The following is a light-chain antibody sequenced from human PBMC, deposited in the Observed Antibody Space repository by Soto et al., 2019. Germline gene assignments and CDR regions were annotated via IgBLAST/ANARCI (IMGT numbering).Light chain of an antibody. CDR1: QSVSRY. J-gene: IGKJ5*01. Sequence: EIVLTQSPATLSLSPGERATLSCRASQSVSRYLAWYQQKPGQAPRLLIYDASNRATGIPARFSGSGSGTAFTLTISSLEPEDFAVYYCQQRSNWPQITFGQGTRLEIK. CDR3: QQRSNWPQIT. V-gene: IGKV3-11*01. CDR2: DAS.